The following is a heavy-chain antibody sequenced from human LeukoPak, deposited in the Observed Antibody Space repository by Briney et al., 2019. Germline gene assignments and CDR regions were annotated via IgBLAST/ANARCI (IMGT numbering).Heavy chain of an antibody. CDR3: ARGDWNYYWFDP. Sequence: GASVKVSCKASGGTFISYAISWVRQAPGQGREWMGGIIPIFGTANYAQKFQGRVTITADESTSTAYMELSSLRSEDTAVYYCARGDWNYYWFDPWGQGILVTVSS. CDR2: IIPIFGTA. D-gene: IGHD1-7*01. J-gene: IGHJ5*02. V-gene: IGHV1-69*13. CDR1: GGTFISYA.